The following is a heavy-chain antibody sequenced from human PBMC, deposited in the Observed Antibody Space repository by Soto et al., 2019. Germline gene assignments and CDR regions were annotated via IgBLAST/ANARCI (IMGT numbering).Heavy chain of an antibody. CDR3: ARGDYYNWFDP. D-gene: IGHD4-17*01. CDR2: INHSRTT. Sequence: SETLSLTCGVSHDAGCLSAYQWTWIRQPPGKGLEWNGEINHSRTTNYNPSLKIRVTISLDTTKSQFSLNLSSATAADTAMYYCARGDYYNWFDPWGQGTLVTVSS. V-gene: IGHV4-34*01. CDR1: AGCLSAYQ. J-gene: IGHJ5*02.